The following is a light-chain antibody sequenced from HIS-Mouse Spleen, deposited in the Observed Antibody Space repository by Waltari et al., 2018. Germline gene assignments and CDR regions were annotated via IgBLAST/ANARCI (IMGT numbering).Light chain of an antibody. J-gene: IGLJ2*01. CDR2: EDS. Sequence: SYELTQPPSVSVSPGQTARITCSGAALPQTYASLYPPKSGQAPVLVIYEDSKRPSGIPERFSGSSSGTMATVTISGAQVEDEADYYCYSTDSSGNHRVFGGGTKLTVL. CDR1: ALPQTY. V-gene: IGLV3-10*01. CDR3: YSTDSSGNHRV.